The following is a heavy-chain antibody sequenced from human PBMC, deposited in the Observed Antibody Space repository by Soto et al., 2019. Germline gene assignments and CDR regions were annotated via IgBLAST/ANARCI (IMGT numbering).Heavy chain of an antibody. V-gene: IGHV3-53*01. CDR2: IHGGGST. CDR1: GFSVSDNH. Sequence: VQLVESGGGLIQPGGSLRLSCAASGFSVSDNHMTRVRQAAGKGLEWVSLIHGGGSTYYADSVKGRFTISRDNSKNTLYLQMDSLRAEDTAIYYCAGRLTTAASLDYWGQGTLVTVSS. CDR3: AGRLTTAASLDY. D-gene: IGHD3-16*01. J-gene: IGHJ4*02.